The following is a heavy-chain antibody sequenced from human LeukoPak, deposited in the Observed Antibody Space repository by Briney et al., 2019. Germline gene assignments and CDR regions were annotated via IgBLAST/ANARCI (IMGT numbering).Heavy chain of an antibody. Sequence: GGSLRLSCAASGFTFTSYGMHWVRQAPGKGLEWVAVIGSDGSNKYYADSVKGRFTISRDNSMNTLYLQINSLRADDTAVYYCARIYGSGSVTPDTLDYWGEGPLVTVSS. CDR3: ARIYGSGSVTPDTLDY. J-gene: IGHJ4*02. D-gene: IGHD3-10*01. V-gene: IGHV3-33*01. CDR2: IGSDGSNK. CDR1: GFTFTSYG.